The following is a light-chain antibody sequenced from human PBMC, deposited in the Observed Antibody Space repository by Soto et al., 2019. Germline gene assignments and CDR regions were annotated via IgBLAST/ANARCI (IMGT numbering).Light chain of an antibody. CDR2: AAS. CDR3: QQYASYPLT. Sequence: DIQMTQSPPSLSASVGDRVTITCRASQGINNLLAWFQQKPGKGPKSLIYAASRLHSGVPSKFSGSGSGTDFTLNISSLQPEDFATYYCQQYASYPLTFGGGTTVEIK. V-gene: IGKV1-16*02. CDR1: QGINNL. J-gene: IGKJ4*01.